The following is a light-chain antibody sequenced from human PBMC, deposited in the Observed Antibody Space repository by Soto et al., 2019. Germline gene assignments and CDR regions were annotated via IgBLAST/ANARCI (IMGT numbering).Light chain of an antibody. Sequence: EIVLTQSPDTLSLSPGERATLSCRCSQPIGATSLAWYQQKRGQAPRLLIYGASSRATGIPDRFSGSESGTDFTLTISRVEPEDFATYYCQQYNSYSPWTFGQGTKVQIK. CDR1: QPIGATS. V-gene: IGKV3-20*01. CDR2: GAS. J-gene: IGKJ1*01. CDR3: QQYNSYSPWT.